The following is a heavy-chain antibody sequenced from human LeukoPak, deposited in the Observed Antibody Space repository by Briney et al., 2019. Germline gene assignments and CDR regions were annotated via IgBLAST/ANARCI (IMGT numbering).Heavy chain of an antibody. V-gene: IGHV1-18*01. CDR1: VDTFASYA. Sequence: ASVKVSCESAVDTFASYAITSVSDAPRRAAECMGWISVVLGGSRHAEQFRDRLNLTADTPTSTAFLAMRSLKSDHTAIYFCARGRVAAAGHNWYLDLWGRGTPVSVSS. J-gene: IGHJ2*01. CDR2: ISVVLGGS. D-gene: IGHD3-3*01. CDR3: ARGRVAAAGHNWYLDL.